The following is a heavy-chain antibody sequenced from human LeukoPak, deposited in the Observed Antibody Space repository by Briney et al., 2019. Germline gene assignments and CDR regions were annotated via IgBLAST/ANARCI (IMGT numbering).Heavy chain of an antibody. V-gene: IGHV3-30*04. CDR1: VATFSCYA. CDR3: TTQFKYFISPCIPCDH. CDR2: FSYGGSKR. J-gene: IGHJ4*02. Sequence: GGSLRLSCAASVATFSCYAVHWVRQAPGKGLEWVAAFSYGGSKRYYADSVKGRFTISRDSSKDTLYLEMNGLRPEDTALYYCTTQFKYFISPCIPCDHWGQGSRVTVSS. D-gene: IGHD2/OR15-2a*01.